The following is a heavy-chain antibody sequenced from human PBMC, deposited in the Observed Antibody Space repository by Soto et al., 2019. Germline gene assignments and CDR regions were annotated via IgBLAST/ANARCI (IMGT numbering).Heavy chain of an antibody. Sequence: GGSLRLSCAASGFTFSSYTMSCIRQAPGKGLEWVSTISGSGGNTYYADSVKGRFTFSRDNSKNTLYLQMNSLRAEDTAVYYCAKNHEWDLPFDSWGQGTLVTVSS. CDR3: AKNHEWDLPFDS. D-gene: IGHD1-26*01. CDR1: GFTFSSYT. J-gene: IGHJ4*02. V-gene: IGHV3-23*01. CDR2: ISGSGGNT.